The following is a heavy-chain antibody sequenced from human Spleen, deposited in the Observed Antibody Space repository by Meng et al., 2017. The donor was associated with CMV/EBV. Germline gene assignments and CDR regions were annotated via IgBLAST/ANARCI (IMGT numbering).Heavy chain of an antibody. Sequence: GESLKISCAASGFTVSHNYIYWVRQAPGKGLEWVSHISSGGTTYFADSVKGRFAISRDDSKNTVYLQMNSLRAEDTAVYHCAKDLGSGYYYGMDVWGQGTTVTVSS. CDR2: ISSGGTT. D-gene: IGHD3-22*01. V-gene: IGHV3-53*01. CDR3: AKDLGSGYYYGMDV. CDR1: GFTVSHNY. J-gene: IGHJ6*02.